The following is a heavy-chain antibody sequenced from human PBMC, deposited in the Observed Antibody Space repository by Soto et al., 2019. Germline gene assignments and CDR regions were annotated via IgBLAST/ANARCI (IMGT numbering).Heavy chain of an antibody. CDR3: AREMVYAMGHIPWFDP. V-gene: IGHV4-59*01. J-gene: IGHJ5*02. CDR1: GGSISSYY. CDR2: IYYSGST. D-gene: IGHD2-8*01. Sequence: SETLSLTCTVSGGSISSYYWSWIRQPPGKGLEWIGYIYYSGSTNYNPSLKSRVTISVDTSKKQFSLKLSSVTAADTAVYYCAREMVYAMGHIPWFDPWGQGTLVTVSS.